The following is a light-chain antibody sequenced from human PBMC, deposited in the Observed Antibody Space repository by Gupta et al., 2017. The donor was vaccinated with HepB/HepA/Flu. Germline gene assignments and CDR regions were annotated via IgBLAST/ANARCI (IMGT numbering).Light chain of an antibody. CDR2: GNS. J-gene: IGLJ3*02. CDR3: QSYDSSRSGWV. Sequence: QSVLPPPPSLSSAPPHRVTTSCTGRSSTLGAGYDVHWYHPLPGTAPKPLIFGNSNRPSGVPDRFSGSKSGTSATLAITGLQAADEADYYCQSYDSSRSGWVFGGGTKLTVL. CDR1: SSTLGAGYD. V-gene: IGLV1-40*01.